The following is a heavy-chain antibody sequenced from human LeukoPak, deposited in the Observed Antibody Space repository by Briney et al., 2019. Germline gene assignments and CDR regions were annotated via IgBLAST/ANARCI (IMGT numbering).Heavy chain of an antibody. CDR2: INHGRNA. V-gene: IGHV4-34*01. J-gene: IGHJ4*02. Sequence: SETLSLTCAAYGGSFSGYFWSWVRQSPGKGLEWIGEINHGRNANYNPSLKSRVTISVDTSNKQLSLNMTSVTAADTAVYYCARSPLHSGDYRFDLWGQGTLVTVSS. D-gene: IGHD4-17*01. CDR3: ARSPLHSGDYRFDL. CDR1: GGSFSGYF.